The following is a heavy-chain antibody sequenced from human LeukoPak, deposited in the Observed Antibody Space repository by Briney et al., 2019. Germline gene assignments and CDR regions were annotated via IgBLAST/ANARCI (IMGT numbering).Heavy chain of an antibody. CDR2: IYTSGNT. Sequence: SETLSLTCTVSGGSINSYYWSWIRQPAGKGLEWIGRIYTSGNTNYNPSLKSRVTMSVDTSKNQFSLKLSYVTAADTAVYYCARLDYYHFDYWGQGTVVTVSS. V-gene: IGHV4-4*07. D-gene: IGHD3-22*01. J-gene: IGHJ4*02. CDR3: ARLDYYHFDY. CDR1: GGSINSYY.